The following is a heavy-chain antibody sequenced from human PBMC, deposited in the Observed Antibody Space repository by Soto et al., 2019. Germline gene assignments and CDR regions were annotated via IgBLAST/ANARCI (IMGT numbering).Heavy chain of an antibody. V-gene: IGHV3-23*01. Sequence: GGSLRLSCAASEFTFSSYAMSWVRQAPGKGLEWVSAISGSGGSTYYADSVKGRFTISRDNSKNTLYLQMNSLRAEDTAVYYCAKDPGIAATYGMDVWGQGTTVTVSS. CDR2: ISGSGGST. J-gene: IGHJ6*02. CDR3: AKDPGIAATYGMDV. D-gene: IGHD6-13*01. CDR1: EFTFSSYA.